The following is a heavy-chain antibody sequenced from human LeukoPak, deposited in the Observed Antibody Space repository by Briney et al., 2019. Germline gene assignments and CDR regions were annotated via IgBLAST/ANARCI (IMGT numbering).Heavy chain of an antibody. CDR1: GGTFSSYA. Sequence: SVKVSCKASGGTFSSYAISWVRQAPGQGLEWMGGIIPIFGTANYAQKFQGRVTITADESTSTAYMELSSLRSEDTAVYYCAREGAYYDPSPDAFDIWGQGTMVTVSS. D-gene: IGHD3-22*01. V-gene: IGHV1-69*01. J-gene: IGHJ3*02. CDR2: IIPIFGTA. CDR3: AREGAYYDPSPDAFDI.